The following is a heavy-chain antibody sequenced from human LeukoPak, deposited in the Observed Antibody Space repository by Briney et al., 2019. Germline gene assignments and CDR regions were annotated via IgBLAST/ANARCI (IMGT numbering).Heavy chain of an antibody. D-gene: IGHD4-23*01. CDR2: IKPEGSEK. Sequence: GSLRLSCAASGFTFSSFAIRWVRPAAGEGLGWVANIKPEGSEKYYADSVTGRFTISRDKAKNSLYLQVDSLRVEGQCVNLRARVRSVGGNPHAFSIWRQGTMVTV. J-gene: IGHJ3*02. CDR1: GFTFSSFA. CDR3: ARVRSVGGNPHAFSI. V-gene: IGHV3-7*01.